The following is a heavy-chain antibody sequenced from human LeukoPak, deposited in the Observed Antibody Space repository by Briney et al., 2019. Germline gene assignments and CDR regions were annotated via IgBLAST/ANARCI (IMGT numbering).Heavy chain of an antibody. CDR2: ISAYNGNT. D-gene: IGHD2-2*01. Sequence: GASVKVSCKASGYTFTSYGISWVRQAPGQGLEWMGWISAYNGNTNYAQKLQGRVTMTTDTSTSTAYMELRSLRSDDTAVYYCARSLAPRRRPISLVVPAAIENWFDPWGQGTLVTVSS. CDR1: GYTFTSYG. J-gene: IGHJ5*02. CDR3: ARSLAPRRRPISLVVPAAIENWFDP. V-gene: IGHV1-18*01.